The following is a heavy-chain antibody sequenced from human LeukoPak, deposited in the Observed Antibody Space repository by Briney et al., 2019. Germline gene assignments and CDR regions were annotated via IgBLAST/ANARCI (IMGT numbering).Heavy chain of an antibody. J-gene: IGHJ4*02. CDR3: AKAVLTGYTSSWYFDS. D-gene: IGHD6-13*01. Sequence: PGGSLRLSCAASRFTFSSYAMIWVRQAPGRGLEWVSGVSGGGGSTYYADSVKGRFTISRDNSKNTLYLQMNSLRAEDTAAYYCAKAVLTGYTSSWYFDSWGQGTPVTVSS. CDR1: RFTFSSYA. CDR2: VSGGGGST. V-gene: IGHV3-23*01.